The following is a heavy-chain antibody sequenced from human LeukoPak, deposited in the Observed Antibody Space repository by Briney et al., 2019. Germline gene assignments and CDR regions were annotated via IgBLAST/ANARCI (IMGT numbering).Heavy chain of an antibody. V-gene: IGHV5-51*01. D-gene: IGHD6-13*01. Sequence: GEALKISCKGSGYSFTSYCIGWVRQLPGKGLEWMVIIYPGDSDTRYSPSFQGQVTISADKSISTAYLQWSSLKASDTAMYYCARPAMGIAAVKYYSYYYMDVWGKGTTVTVSS. CDR1: GYSFTSYC. CDR2: IYPGDSDT. CDR3: ARPAMGIAAVKYYSYYYMDV. J-gene: IGHJ6*03.